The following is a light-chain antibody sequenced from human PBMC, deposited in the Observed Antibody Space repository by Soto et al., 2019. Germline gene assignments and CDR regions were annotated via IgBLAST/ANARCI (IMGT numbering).Light chain of an antibody. V-gene: IGKV1-39*01. CDR2: AAS. CDR3: QQSYTTPYT. J-gene: IGKJ2*01. Sequence: DIQMTQSPSSLSASVGDRVSITCRASQSITNFLNWYQQKPGKAPNLLIYAASNLQNGVPSRFSASGSGTDFTLTVSSLQPEDFAIYYCQQSYTTPYTFGQGTKVEI. CDR1: QSITNF.